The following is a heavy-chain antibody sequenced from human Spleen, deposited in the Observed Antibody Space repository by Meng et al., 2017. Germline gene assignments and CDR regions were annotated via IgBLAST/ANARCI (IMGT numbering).Heavy chain of an antibody. CDR3: VKHSSDWSLDS. D-gene: IGHD6-19*01. V-gene: IGHV1-18*01. CDR1: GYTYTHHG. Sequence: QVQLVQSGAEVRKPGASVKVSCKASGYTYTHHGIGWVRQAPGQGLEWMGWIHPSGHPTYAQKFQGRVTMTIDTSTTTASMELRSLRSDDSALYYCVKHSSDWSLDSWGQGTLVTVSS. J-gene: IGHJ4*02. CDR2: IHPSGHP.